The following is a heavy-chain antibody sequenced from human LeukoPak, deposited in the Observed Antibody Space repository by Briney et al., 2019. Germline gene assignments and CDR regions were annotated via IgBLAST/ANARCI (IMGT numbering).Heavy chain of an antibody. CDR1: GYTFTGYY. D-gene: IGHD6-19*01. CDR2: INPNSGGT. CDR3: ARAGVYSSGWYSFDY. V-gene: IGHV1-2*02. Sequence: GASVKVSCKASGYTFTGYYMHWVRQAPGQGLEWMGWINPNSGGTNYAQKFQGRVTMTRDTSVSTAYMELSRLRSVDTAVYYCARAGVYSSGWYSFDYWGQGTLVTVSS. J-gene: IGHJ4*02.